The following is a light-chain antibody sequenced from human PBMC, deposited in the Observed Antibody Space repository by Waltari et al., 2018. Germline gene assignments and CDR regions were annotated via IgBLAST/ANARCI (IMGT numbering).Light chain of an antibody. CDR3: QQYNSYSLLT. J-gene: IGKJ4*01. CDR1: QSISKW. Sequence: DIQLAQSPCTVSATVGYSFTITCRASQSISKWLAWYQQKPGKAPKLLIYKAATLESGVPSRFSGSGSGTEFTLTISSLQPDDFATYYCQQYNSYSLLTFGGGTKVAIK. CDR2: KAA. V-gene: IGKV1-5*03.